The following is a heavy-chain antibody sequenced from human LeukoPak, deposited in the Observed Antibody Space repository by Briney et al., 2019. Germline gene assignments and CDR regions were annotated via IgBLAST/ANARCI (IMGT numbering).Heavy chain of an antibody. CDR2: IYYNGSP. Sequence: SETLSLTCTVSGDSFRSSPYYWGWIRQPPGKGLEWIGCIYYNGSPYYNPSLKSRVTMSADTAKNQFSLHLNSVTPEDTAVYYCARRLTQYDCFDPWGQGILVTVSS. CDR3: ARRLTQYDCFDP. CDR1: GDSFRSSPYY. J-gene: IGHJ5*02. D-gene: IGHD2-2*01. V-gene: IGHV4-39*01.